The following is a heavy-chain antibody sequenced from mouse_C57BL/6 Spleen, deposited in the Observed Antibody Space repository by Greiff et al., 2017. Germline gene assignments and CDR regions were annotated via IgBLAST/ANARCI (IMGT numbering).Heavy chain of an antibody. Sequence: VQLKQSGPELVKPGASVKISCKASGYSFTGYYMNWVKQSPDKSLEWIGEINPSAGGTTYNQKFKAKATLTVDKSSSTAYMQLKSLTSEDSAVXYCARSREGYFDVWGTGTTVTVSS. V-gene: IGHV1-42*01. CDR3: ARSREGYFDV. CDR2: INPSAGGT. CDR1: GYSFTGYY. J-gene: IGHJ1*03.